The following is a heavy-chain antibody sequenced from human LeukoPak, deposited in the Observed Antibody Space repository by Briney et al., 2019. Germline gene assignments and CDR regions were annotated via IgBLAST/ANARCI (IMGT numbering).Heavy chain of an antibody. Sequence: SETLSLTCTVSGGSISSYYWSWIRQPPGKGLEWIGYIYYSGSTYYNPSHKSRVTISVDTSKNQFSLKLSSVTAADTAVYYCARGSRGTMIVVGYFDYWGQGTLVTVSS. CDR1: GGSISSYY. J-gene: IGHJ4*02. CDR2: IYYSGST. V-gene: IGHV4-59*08. D-gene: IGHD3-22*01. CDR3: ARGSRGTMIVVGYFDY.